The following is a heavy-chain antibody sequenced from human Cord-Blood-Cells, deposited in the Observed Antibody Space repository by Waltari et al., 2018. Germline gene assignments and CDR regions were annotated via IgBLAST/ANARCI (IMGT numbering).Heavy chain of an antibody. CDR2: IIPIFGTA. CDR3: ARAEVEIVGATPNPPLSYLDY. J-gene: IGHJ4*02. CDR1: SSYA. D-gene: IGHD1-26*01. Sequence: SSYAISWVRQAPGQGLEWMGGIIPIFGTANYAQKFQGRVTITADESTSTAYMELSSLRSEDTAVYYCARAEVEIVGATPNPPLSYLDYWGQGTLVTVSS. V-gene: IGHV1-69*01.